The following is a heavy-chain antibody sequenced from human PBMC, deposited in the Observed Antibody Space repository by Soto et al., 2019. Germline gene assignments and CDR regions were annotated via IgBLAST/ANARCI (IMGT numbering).Heavy chain of an antibody. J-gene: IGHJ4*02. CDR3: ARAPYEDYAVPEPNYFDS. CDR1: GATFSTLA. D-gene: IGHD4-17*01. V-gene: IGHV1-69*01. Sequence: QVQLVQSGTEVKKPGSSVKVSCKASGATFSTLAVSWVRQAPGQGLEWMGGIIPIFGRPVYAQKFQGRVTITADESTSIFYMELSSLSSEDTAVYYCARAPYEDYAVPEPNYFDSWGQGTLVTVSS. CDR2: IIPIFGRP.